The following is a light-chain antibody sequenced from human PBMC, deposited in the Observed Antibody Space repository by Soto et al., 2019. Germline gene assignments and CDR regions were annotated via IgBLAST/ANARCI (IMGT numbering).Light chain of an antibody. CDR1: QKINRH. Sequence: DIQMTQFPSSLSASVGDRVTITCRTSQKINRHLNWYQHKPGKAPKLLISAASSLQSGVPSRFSGGGSGTDFTLIISSLQPEDFATYYCQQSYNTPRTFGQGTKLEI. J-gene: IGKJ2*01. V-gene: IGKV1-39*01. CDR3: QQSYNTPRT. CDR2: AAS.